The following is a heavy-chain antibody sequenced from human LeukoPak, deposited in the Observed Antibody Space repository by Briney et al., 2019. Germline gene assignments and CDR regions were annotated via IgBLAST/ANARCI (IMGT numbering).Heavy chain of an antibody. V-gene: IGHV4-34*01. CDR1: GGSFSGYY. J-gene: IGHJ4*02. Sequence: SETLSLTCAVYGGSFSGYYWSWIRQPPGKGLEWIGEINHSGSTNYNPSLKSRVTISVDTSKNQFSLKLSSVTAADTAVYYCARGQRWLQLWLHSGGSYYFDYWGQGTLVTVSS. CDR3: ARGQRWLQLWLHSGGSYYFDY. CDR2: INHSGST. D-gene: IGHD5-24*01.